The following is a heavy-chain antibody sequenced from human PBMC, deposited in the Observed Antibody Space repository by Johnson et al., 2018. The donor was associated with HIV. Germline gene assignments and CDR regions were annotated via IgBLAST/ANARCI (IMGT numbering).Heavy chain of an antibody. CDR2: ISYDGTNK. V-gene: IGHV3-30-3*01. Sequence: QVQLVESGGGVVQPGRSLRLSCAASGFTFSSYAMHWVRQAPGEGLEWVAVISYDGTNKYYADSVKGRFTISRDNSKNTVYLQMNSLRADDTAMYYCARPLDWKDLSDALDIWGQGTMVSVSS. D-gene: IGHD1-1*01. J-gene: IGHJ3*02. CDR3: ARPLDWKDLSDALDI. CDR1: GFTFSSYA.